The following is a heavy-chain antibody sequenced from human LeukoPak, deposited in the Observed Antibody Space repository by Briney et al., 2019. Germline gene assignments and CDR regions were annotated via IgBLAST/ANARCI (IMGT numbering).Heavy chain of an antibody. CDR3: ANRYYESSPPFDY. J-gene: IGHJ4*02. CDR2: ISFDGSNK. D-gene: IGHD3-22*01. CDR1: GFTFSSYG. Sequence: GGSLRLSCAASGFTFSSYGMHWVRQAPGKGLEWVAVISFDGSNKYYADSVKGRFTISRDNSKNTLYLQMNSLRAEVTAVYYCANRYYESSPPFDYWDQGAVVTVSS. V-gene: IGHV3-30*18.